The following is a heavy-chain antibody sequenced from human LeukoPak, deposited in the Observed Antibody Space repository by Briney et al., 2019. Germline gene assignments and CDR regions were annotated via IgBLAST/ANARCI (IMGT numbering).Heavy chain of an antibody. CDR3: AGCTPIDY. D-gene: IGHD2-8*01. V-gene: IGHV3-23*01. J-gene: IGHJ4*02. CDR1: GFTLCGYP. CDR2: LRGSGSDT. Sequence: GGSLKHSRAASGFTLCGYPMSWVRPAPREGREGVSALRGSGSDTYYADSVRGRFTISRDNSKNTLYLQMNSLRGDDTAVYYCAGCTPIDYWGQGTLVTVSS.